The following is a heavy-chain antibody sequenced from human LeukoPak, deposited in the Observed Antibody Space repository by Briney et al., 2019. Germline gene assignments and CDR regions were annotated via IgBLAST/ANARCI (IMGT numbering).Heavy chain of an antibody. CDR2: ISGSGGST. CDR3: AKLIGATMIVVLDY. V-gene: IGHV3-23*01. D-gene: IGHD3-22*01. Sequence: GGSLRLSCAASGFTFSSYAMSWVRQAPGKGLEWVLAISGSGGSTYYADSVKGRFTISRDDSKNTLYLQMNSLRAEDTAVYYCAKLIGATMIVVLDYWGQGTLVTVSS. J-gene: IGHJ4*02. CDR1: GFTFSSYA.